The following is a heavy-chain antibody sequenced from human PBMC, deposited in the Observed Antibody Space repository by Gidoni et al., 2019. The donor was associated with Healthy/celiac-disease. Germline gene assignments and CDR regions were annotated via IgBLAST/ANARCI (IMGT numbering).Heavy chain of an antibody. Sequence: EVQLLESGGGLVQPGGSLRLSCAASGFPFSSYAMSWVRQAPGKGLEWVSAISGSGGSTYYADSVKGRFTISRDNSKNTLYLQMNSLRAEDTAVYYCAKDLKVTTPGSGAFDIWGQGTMVTVSS. J-gene: IGHJ3*02. CDR3: AKDLKVTTPGSGAFDI. V-gene: IGHV3-23*01. D-gene: IGHD4-17*01. CDR1: GFPFSSYA. CDR2: ISGSGGST.